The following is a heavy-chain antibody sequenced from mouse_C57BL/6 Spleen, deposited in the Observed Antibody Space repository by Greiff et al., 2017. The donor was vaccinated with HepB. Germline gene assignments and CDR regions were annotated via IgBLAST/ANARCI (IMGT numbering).Heavy chain of an antibody. D-gene: IGHD1-1*01. Sequence: VQLQQPGAELVKPGASVKLSCKASGYTFTSYWMQWVKQRPGQGLEWIGEIDPSDSYTNYNQKFKGKATLTVDTSSSTAYMQLSSLTSEDSAVYYCARSYGSSYPYYFDYWGQGTTLTVSS. V-gene: IGHV1-50*01. J-gene: IGHJ2*01. CDR1: GYTFTSYW. CDR3: ARSYGSSYPYYFDY. CDR2: IDPSDSYT.